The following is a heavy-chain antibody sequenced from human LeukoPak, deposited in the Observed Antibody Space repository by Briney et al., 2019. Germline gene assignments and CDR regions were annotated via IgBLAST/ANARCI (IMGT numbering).Heavy chain of an antibody. Sequence: GGSLRLSCAASGFTFSSFGMNWVRQVPGKGLEWVSSISSSATYISYADSVKGRFTISRDNAQNSPYLQMNSLRADDTAVYYCAREPGGGQWLPGYWGQGTLVTVSS. CDR2: ISSSATYI. CDR3: AREPGGGQWLPGY. V-gene: IGHV3-21*01. D-gene: IGHD6-19*01. J-gene: IGHJ4*02. CDR1: GFTFSSFG.